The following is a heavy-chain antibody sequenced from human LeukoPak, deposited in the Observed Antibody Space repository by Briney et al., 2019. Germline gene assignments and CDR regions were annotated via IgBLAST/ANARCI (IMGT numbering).Heavy chain of an antibody. CDR3: ASDEKGGIFDY. D-gene: IGHD3-16*01. CDR2: IYYSGTT. V-gene: IGHV4-59*08. Sequence: KTSETLSLTCTVSGASIRTSYWSWIRQPPGKGLEWIAYIYYSGTTIYNPSLKSRVTMSLDTSKNQFSLKLSSVTAADTAMYYCASDEKGGIFDYWGQGTLVTVSS. CDR1: GASIRTSY. J-gene: IGHJ4*02.